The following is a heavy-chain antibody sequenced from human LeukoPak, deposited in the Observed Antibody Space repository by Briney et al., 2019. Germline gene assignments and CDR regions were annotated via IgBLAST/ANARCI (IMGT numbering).Heavy chain of an antibody. CDR1: GFTFSTFA. CDR3: ANTSSSWYWDPFDY. Sequence: GGSLRLSCAASGFTFSTFAMSWVRQAPGKGLEWVSAIFGNGRTTYYADSVKGRFTISRDNSKNTLYLQMDSLRAEDTAVYYCANTSSSWYWDPFDYWGQGTLVTVSS. J-gene: IGHJ4*02. CDR2: IFGNGRTT. V-gene: IGHV3-23*01. D-gene: IGHD6-13*01.